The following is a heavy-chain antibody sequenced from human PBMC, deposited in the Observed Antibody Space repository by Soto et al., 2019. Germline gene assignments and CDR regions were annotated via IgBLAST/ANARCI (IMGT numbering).Heavy chain of an antibody. D-gene: IGHD4-17*01. V-gene: IGHV1-69*13. CDR3: ARGHGVTTRLGYYYYGMDV. CDR2: IIPIFGTA. CDR1: GGTFSSYA. Sequence: SVKVSCKASGGTFSSYAISWVRQAPGQGLEWMGGIIPIFGTANYAQKFQGRVTITADEATSTAYMELSSLRSEDTAVYYCARGHGVTTRLGYYYYGMDVWGQGTTVTVSS. J-gene: IGHJ6*02.